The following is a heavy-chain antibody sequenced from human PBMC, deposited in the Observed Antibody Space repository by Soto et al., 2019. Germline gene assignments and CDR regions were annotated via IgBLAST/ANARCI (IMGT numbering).Heavy chain of an antibody. CDR1: GFNFNIFG. D-gene: IGHD3-3*01. CDR3: AKVEVPLTIFGGKDS. CDR2: ISYDSTIK. J-gene: IGHJ4*02. Sequence: QVQLVESGGGVVQPGRSLRLSCAASGFNFNIFGLHWVRQTPGKGLEWVAVISYDSTIKYHADSVKGRFTISRDNAKSTLYLQMDSLRTEDTAIYRCAKVEVPLTIFGGKDSGGQGAMVTVSS. V-gene: IGHV3-30*18.